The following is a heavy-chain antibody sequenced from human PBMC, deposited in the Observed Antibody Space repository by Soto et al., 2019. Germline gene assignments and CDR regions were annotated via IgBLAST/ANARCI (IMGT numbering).Heavy chain of an antibody. J-gene: IGHJ6*02. D-gene: IGHD1-7*01. Sequence: GGSLRLSCAGSGFTFSAYTMNWVRQAPGKGLEWVSYINSGHNPIYYADSEKGRFTISRDDAKSSLYLQMNSLRDEDTAVYYCARTGANVGLDVWGQGTTVTVSS. V-gene: IGHV3-48*02. CDR2: INSGHNPI. CDR3: ARTGANVGLDV. CDR1: GFTFSAYT.